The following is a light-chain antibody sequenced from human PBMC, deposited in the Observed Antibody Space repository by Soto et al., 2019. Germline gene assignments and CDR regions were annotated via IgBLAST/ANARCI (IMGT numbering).Light chain of an antibody. J-gene: IGKJ2*01. V-gene: IGKV2-28*01. CDR3: MQALQTPYT. Sequence: DIVMTQSPLSLPVTPGEPASISCRSSQSLLHSNGYNYLDWYLQKPGQSPQLLIYLGSNRASGVPDKFSGSGSGTDFTLKISRVEAEDVGVYYCMQALQTPYTFGQGTTLEIK. CDR1: QSLLHSNGYNY. CDR2: LGS.